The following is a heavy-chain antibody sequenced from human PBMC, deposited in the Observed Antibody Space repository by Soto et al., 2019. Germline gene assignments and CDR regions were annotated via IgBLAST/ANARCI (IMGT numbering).Heavy chain of an antibody. CDR1: GDSISSDNW. Sequence: QVHLQASGPGLVKPSGTLSLSCTVSGDSISSDNWWTWVRHPPGKGLEWIGHIYHSGETNYNPSLQSRVAISGDGSKNRVALTLTTVTAADTGIYYCARGNTTLVTPLLDYWGQGSLVTVST. CDR3: ARGNTTLVTPLLDY. D-gene: IGHD5-18*01. CDR2: IYHSGET. V-gene: IGHV4-4*02. J-gene: IGHJ4*02.